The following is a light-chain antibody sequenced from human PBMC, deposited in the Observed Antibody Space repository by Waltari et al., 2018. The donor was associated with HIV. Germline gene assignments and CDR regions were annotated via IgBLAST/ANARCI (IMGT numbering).Light chain of an antibody. J-gene: IGLJ1*01. V-gene: IGLV3-1*01. CDR3: QTWDSNTVL. CDR1: DLGNKY. CDR2: QDS. Sequence: SFELTQSPSVSVSPGQSATITCSGEDLGNKYTSWYQQKSGQSPRLVIYQDSRRPSRIPERFSGSNSGNTATLTISGTQPLDEADYYCQTWDSNTVLFGTGTKVTVL.